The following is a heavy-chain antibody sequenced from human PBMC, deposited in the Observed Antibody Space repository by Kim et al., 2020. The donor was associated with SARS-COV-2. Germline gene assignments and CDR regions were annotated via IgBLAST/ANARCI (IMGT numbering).Heavy chain of an antibody. CDR3: SKVFHYGSGGMPKYFDY. CDR2: INYDGGLT. Sequence: GGSLRLSCAASGFTFSSFAMTWVRQVPGKGLEWVSVINYDGGLTFSANSAKGRCTISRDNAKNKLLLQLHSLRTDATAPYYCSKVFHYGSGGMPKYFDYWGQGTLATVSS. V-gene: IGHV3-23*01. CDR1: GFTFSSFA. D-gene: IGHD3-10*01. J-gene: IGHJ4*02.